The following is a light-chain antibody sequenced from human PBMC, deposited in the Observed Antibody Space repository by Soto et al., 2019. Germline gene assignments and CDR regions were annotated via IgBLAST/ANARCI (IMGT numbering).Light chain of an antibody. J-gene: IGKJ5*01. Sequence: EIVLTQSPATLSLSPGERATLSCRASQSVSSYLAWYQQKPGQAPRLLIFGASTRATGIPARFSGSGSGTEFTLTISSLQSEDFAVYYCQQYKSWPYTFGQGTRLEI. CDR1: QSVSSY. CDR2: GAS. CDR3: QQYKSWPYT. V-gene: IGKV3-15*01.